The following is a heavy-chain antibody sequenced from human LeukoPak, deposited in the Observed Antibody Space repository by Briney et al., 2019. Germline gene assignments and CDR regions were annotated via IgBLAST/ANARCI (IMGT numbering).Heavy chain of an antibody. Sequence: GGSLRPSCAASGFTFSAHTMNWGRRAPGKGLEWVSDMSRSCGIIYYADSVKGRFTISRDNAKRSLYLQMNSLRAEDTAVYYCASDEAAYNYYYYMDVWGKGTLVTVS. V-gene: IGHV3-48*04. CDR1: GFTFSAHT. CDR3: ASDEAAYNYYYYMDV. J-gene: IGHJ6*03. CDR2: MSRSCGII.